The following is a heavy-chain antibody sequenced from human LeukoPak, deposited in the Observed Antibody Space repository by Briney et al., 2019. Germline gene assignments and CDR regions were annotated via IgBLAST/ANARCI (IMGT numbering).Heavy chain of an antibody. J-gene: IGHJ4*02. D-gene: IGHD3-22*01. CDR2: ISGSGGST. CDR3: ARDGSAYSYYFDY. Sequence: GGSLRLSCAASGFTFSSYAMSWVRQAPGKGLEWVSAISGSGGSTYYADSVKGRFTISRDNSKNTLYLQMNSLRAEDTAVYYCARDGSAYSYYFDYWGQGTLVTVSS. CDR1: GFTFSSYA. V-gene: IGHV3-23*01.